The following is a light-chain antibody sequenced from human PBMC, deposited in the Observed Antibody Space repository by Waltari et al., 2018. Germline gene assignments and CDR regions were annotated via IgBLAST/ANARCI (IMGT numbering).Light chain of an antibody. CDR3: QQYNIWPYT. CDR1: QSISNW. V-gene: IGKV1-5*03. CDR2: KSF. J-gene: IGKJ2*01. Sequence: DIQMPQSPSTLSASVGDRVTITCRASQSISNWLAWYQQKPGKAPKVLIYKSFTLQSGVPSRFSGSGSETEFILTISSLQPDDFATYYCQQYNIWPYTFGQGTTLEI.